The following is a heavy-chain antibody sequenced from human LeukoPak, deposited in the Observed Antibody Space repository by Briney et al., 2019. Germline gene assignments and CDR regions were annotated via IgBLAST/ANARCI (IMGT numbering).Heavy chain of an antibody. CDR3: AKGGDRIQLWSRPDYYFDY. CDR2: ISGSGGST. J-gene: IGHJ4*02. Sequence: PGGSLTLSCAASGFTFSSYAMSWVRQAPGKGLEWVSAISGSGGSTYYADSVKGRFTISRDNSKNTLYLQMNSLRAEDTAVYYCAKGGDRIQLWSRPDYYFDYWGQPTNLTVCS. D-gene: IGHD5-18*01. V-gene: IGHV3-23*01. CDR1: GFTFSSYA.